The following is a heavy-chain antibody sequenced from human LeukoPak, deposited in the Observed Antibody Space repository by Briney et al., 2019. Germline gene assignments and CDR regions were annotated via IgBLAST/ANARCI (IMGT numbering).Heavy chain of an antibody. CDR2: ISGSGGST. CDR1: GFTFSSYA. V-gene: IGHV3-23*01. Sequence: QPGGSLRLSRAASGFTFSSYAMSWVRQAPGKGLEWVSAISGSGGSTYYADSVKGRFTISRDNSKNTLYLQMNSLRAEDTAVYYCAKDSPYDSSGQSDYYYYYGMDVWGQGTTVTVSS. CDR3: AKDSPYDSSGQSDYYYYYGMDV. J-gene: IGHJ6*02. D-gene: IGHD3-22*01.